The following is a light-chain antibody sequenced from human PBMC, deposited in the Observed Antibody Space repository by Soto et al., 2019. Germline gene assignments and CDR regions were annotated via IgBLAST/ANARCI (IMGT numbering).Light chain of an antibody. CDR3: SSYTSINSYV. J-gene: IGLJ1*01. V-gene: IGLV2-14*03. CDR2: YVS. CDR1: SSDVGGYNY. Sequence: QSALTQPASVSGSPGQSITISCTGTSSDVGGYNYVSWYQQHPGKAPKLMIYYVSHRPSGVSNRFSGSKSGNTASLTISGLQAEDEADYYYSSYTSINSYVFGTGTKVTVL.